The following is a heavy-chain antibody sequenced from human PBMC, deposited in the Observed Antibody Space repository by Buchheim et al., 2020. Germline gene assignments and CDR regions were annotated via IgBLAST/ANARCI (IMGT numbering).Heavy chain of an antibody. V-gene: IGHV3-30*18. CDR3: AKDRNALDYYGMDV. Sequence: QVQLVESGGGVVQPGRSLRLSCAASGFTFSSYGMHWVRQAPGKGLEWVAVISYDGSNKYYADSVKGRFTISRDNSKNKLYLQMNSLRAEDTAVYYCAKDRNALDYYGMDVWGQGTT. D-gene: IGHD1-1*01. CDR1: GFTFSSYG. J-gene: IGHJ6*02. CDR2: ISYDGSNK.